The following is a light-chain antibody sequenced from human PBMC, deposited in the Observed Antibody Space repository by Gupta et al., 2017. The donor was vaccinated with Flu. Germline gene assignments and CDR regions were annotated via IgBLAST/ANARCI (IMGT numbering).Light chain of an antibody. CDR2: VNSNGSH. J-gene: IGLJ2*01. CDR1: SGHNNLP. CDR3: QTWGTVV. V-gene: IGLV4-69*01. Sequence: QLVLTQSPSASASLGASVKLTSSLSSGHNNLPIAWHQQQQKKGPRFLMKVNSNGSHIKGDGISDGSSGCSSGPESNLAISSVQPEDDADYYCQTWGTVVFGGGTKLTVL.